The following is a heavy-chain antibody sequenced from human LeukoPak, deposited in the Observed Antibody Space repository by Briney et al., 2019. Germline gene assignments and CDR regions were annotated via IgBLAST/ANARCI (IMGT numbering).Heavy chain of an antibody. CDR2: ISGSGGIT. Sequence: GGSLRLSCAASGFTFSSYTMSWVRHAPGKGLEWVSTISGSGGITYYADSVKGRFTISRDNSRNTLYLQMNSLRAEDTAVYYCAKDRELYQWGQGTLVTVSS. CDR3: AKDRELYQ. V-gene: IGHV3-23*01. J-gene: IGHJ4*02. CDR1: GFTFSSYT. D-gene: IGHD1-26*01.